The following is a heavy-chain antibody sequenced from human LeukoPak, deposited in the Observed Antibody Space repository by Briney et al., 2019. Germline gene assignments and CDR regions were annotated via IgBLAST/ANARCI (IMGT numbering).Heavy chain of an antibody. D-gene: IGHD5-12*01. CDR3: AKGAYDYIEMGYFDY. V-gene: IGHV3-23*01. CDR1: GFSISNSA. CDR2: IIGSSGST. Sequence: GGSLRLSCAASGFSISNSAMSWVRQAPGKGLEWVSLIIGSSGSTFYADSVKGRFTISRDNSKNTLFLQMSSLRAEDTAVYYCAKGAYDYIEMGYFDYWGQGTLVTVSS. J-gene: IGHJ4*02.